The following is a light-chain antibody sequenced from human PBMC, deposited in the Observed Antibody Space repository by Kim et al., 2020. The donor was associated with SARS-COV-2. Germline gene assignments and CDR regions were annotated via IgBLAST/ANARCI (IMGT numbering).Light chain of an antibody. J-gene: IGKJ1*01. CDR3: QQYNSYPWT. V-gene: IGKV1-5*03. Sequence: ASVGDSVTITCRASQSIYSRLAWYQQKPGKAPDLLIYKTSTLESGVPSRFSGTESGTEFTLTISSLQPDDFATYYCQQYNSYPWTFGQGTKVEIK. CDR1: QSIYSR. CDR2: KTS.